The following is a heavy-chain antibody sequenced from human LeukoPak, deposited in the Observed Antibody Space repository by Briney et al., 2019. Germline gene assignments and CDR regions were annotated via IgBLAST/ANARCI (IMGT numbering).Heavy chain of an antibody. CDR3: ARAGDGYSAYNWFDP. V-gene: IGHV1-69*01. CDR1: GGTFSSYA. CDR2: IIPIFGTA. Sequence: GSSVKVSCKASGGTFSSYAISWVRQAPGQGLEWMGGIIPIFGTANYAQKFQGRVTITADESTSTAHMELSSLRSEDTAVYYCARAGDGYSAYNWFDPWGQGTLVTVSS. J-gene: IGHJ5*02. D-gene: IGHD5-24*01.